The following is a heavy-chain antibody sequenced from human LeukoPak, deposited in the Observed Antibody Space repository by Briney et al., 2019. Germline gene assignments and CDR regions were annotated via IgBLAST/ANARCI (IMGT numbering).Heavy chain of an antibody. CDR2: INSGGTST. J-gene: IGHJ4*02. CDR3: ARGGGYSSGANDY. CDR1: GFTFSSYW. Sequence: GGSLRLSCAASGFTFSSYWMHWVRHAPGKGLVWVSHINSGGTSTNYADSVKGRFTISRDNAKNTLYLQMNSLRAEDTAVYYCARGGGYSSGANDYWGQGTLVTVSS. D-gene: IGHD6-19*01. V-gene: IGHV3-74*01.